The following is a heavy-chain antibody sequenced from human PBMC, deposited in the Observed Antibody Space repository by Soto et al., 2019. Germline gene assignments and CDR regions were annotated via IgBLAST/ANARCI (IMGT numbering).Heavy chain of an antibody. D-gene: IGHD3-16*01. V-gene: IGHV1-69*12. CDR1: GGTFSSYA. CDR2: IIPIFGTA. CDR3: ARGSLTYYDYVWGSSHYYYGMDV. Sequence: QVQLVQSGAEVKKPGSSVKVSCKASGGTFSSYAISWVRQAPGQGLEWMGGIIPIFGTANYAQKFQGRVTITADESTSIAYMELSSLRSEDTAVYYCARGSLTYYDYVWGSSHYYYGMDVWGQGTTVTVSS. J-gene: IGHJ6*02.